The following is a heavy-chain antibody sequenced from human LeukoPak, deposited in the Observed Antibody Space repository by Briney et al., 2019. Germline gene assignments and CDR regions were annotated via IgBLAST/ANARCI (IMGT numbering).Heavy chain of an antibody. CDR1: GGSISSSSYY. CDR2: IYYSGST. CDR3: ARHVVTMVRGALNWFDP. V-gene: IGHV4-39*01. Sequence: SETLSLTCTVSGGSISSSSYYWGWIRQPPGKGLEWIGSIYYSGSTYYNPSLKSRVTISVDTSKNQFSLKLSSVTAADTAVYYCARHVVTMVRGALNWFDPWGQGTLVTVSS. J-gene: IGHJ5*02. D-gene: IGHD3-10*01.